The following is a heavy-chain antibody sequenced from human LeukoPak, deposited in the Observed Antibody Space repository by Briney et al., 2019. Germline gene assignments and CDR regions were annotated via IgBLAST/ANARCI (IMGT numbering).Heavy chain of an antibody. Sequence: GGSLRRSCAASGFTFSSYAMSWVRQAPGKGLEWVSAISGSGGSTYYADSVKGRFTISRDNSKNTLYLQMNSLRAEDTAVYYCAKDEQWLVQYYFDYWGQGTLVTVSS. V-gene: IGHV3-23*01. D-gene: IGHD6-19*01. J-gene: IGHJ4*02. CDR1: GFTFSSYA. CDR3: AKDEQWLVQYYFDY. CDR2: ISGSGGST.